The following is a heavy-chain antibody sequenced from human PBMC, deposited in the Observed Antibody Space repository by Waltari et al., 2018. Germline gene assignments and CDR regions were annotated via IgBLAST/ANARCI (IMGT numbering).Heavy chain of an antibody. J-gene: IGHJ4*02. V-gene: IGHV4-34*01. Sequence: QVQLQQWGAGLLKPSDTLSLTCGVSTEFFSGYPWIWIRQPPGKGLEWIGEVSDIGGTTYNPSLNSRVTISVDASEKKFSLKLSSVTAADTAVYYCARAFDSGYDSYYFDSWGQGTLVTVSS. CDR1: TEFFSGYP. CDR3: ARAFDSGYDSYYFDS. D-gene: IGHD5-12*01. CDR2: VSDIGGT.